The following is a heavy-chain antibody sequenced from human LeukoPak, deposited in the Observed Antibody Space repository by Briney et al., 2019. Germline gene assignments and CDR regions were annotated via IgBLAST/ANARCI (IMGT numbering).Heavy chain of an antibody. CDR1: GDSVSSSSYY. CDR3: ARRGGSGRSFDY. D-gene: IGHD3-10*01. Sequence: ASETLSLTCTVSGDSVSSSSYYWSWIRRPPGKGLEWIGYIYYTGSTNYNPSLKSRLTISVDTSKNQFSLKLSSVTAADTAVYYCARRGGSGRSFDYWGQGTLVTVSS. CDR2: IYYTGST. V-gene: IGHV4-61*01. J-gene: IGHJ4*02.